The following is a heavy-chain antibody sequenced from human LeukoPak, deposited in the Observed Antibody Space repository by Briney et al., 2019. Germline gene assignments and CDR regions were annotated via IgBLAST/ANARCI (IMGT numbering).Heavy chain of an antibody. CDR1: GDSISNYY. CDR2: IFYSGST. J-gene: IGHJ4*02. V-gene: IGHV4-59*01. CDR3: ARGGSSGYDPFDY. D-gene: IGHD5-12*01. Sequence: SETLSLTCTVSGDSISNYYWSWIRQPPGKGLEWIGYIFYSGSTNYNPSLKSRVTISVDKSKNQFSLKVTSVTAADTAVYYCARGGSSGYDPFDYWGQGTLVIVSS.